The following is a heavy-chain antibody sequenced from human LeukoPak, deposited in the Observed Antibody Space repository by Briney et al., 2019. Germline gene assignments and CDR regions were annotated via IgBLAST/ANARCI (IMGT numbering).Heavy chain of an antibody. V-gene: IGHV3-48*03. J-gene: IGHJ4*02. D-gene: IGHD5-12*01. Sequence: GGSLRLSCAASGFTFSSYEMNWVRQAPGKGLEWVSYISSSGSTIYYADSVKGRFTISRDNAKNSLYLQMNSLRAEDTAVYYCARGNGYDPEYYFDYWGQGTLVTVSS. CDR2: ISSSGSTI. CDR3: ARGNGYDPEYYFDY. CDR1: GFTFSSYE.